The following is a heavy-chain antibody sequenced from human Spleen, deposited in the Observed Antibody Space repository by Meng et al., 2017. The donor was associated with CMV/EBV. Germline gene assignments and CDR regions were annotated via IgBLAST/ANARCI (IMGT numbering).Heavy chain of an antibody. J-gene: IGHJ4*02. CDR2: ITPNNGNK. V-gene: IGHV1-18*01. CDR3: ARGQARDYGVNDF. D-gene: IGHD4-17*01. Sequence: ASVKVSCKASGYTFTNYAITWVRQAPGQGLAWVGWITPNNGNKDYAQQLQGRVTMTTDTSTSTAYMELRSLRTDDTAVYYCARGQARDYGVNDFWGQGTLVTVSS. CDR1: GYTFTNYA.